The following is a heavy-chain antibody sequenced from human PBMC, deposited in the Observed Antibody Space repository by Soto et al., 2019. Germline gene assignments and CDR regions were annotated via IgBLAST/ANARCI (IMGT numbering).Heavy chain of an antibody. CDR2: INAGNGNT. Sequence: QVQLVQSGAEVKKPGASVKVSCKASGYTFTSYGMHWVRQAPGQRLEWMGWINAGNGNTKYSQKFQGRVTITRDTSATTAYMELSSLRSEDTAVYYCARALTGILTGYYRGNWFDPWGQGTLVTVSS. V-gene: IGHV1-3*01. CDR1: GYTFTSYG. D-gene: IGHD3-9*01. CDR3: ARALTGILTGYYRGNWFDP. J-gene: IGHJ5*02.